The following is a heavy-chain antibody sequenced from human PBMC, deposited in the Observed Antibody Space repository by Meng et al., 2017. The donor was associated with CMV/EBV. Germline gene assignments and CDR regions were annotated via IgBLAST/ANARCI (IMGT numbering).Heavy chain of an antibody. V-gene: IGHV4-30-4*08. J-gene: IGHJ6*02. Sequence: SETLSLTCTVSGGSISSGDYYWSWIRQPPGKGLEWIGYIYYSGSTYYNPSLKSRVTISVDTSKNQFSLKLSSVTAADTAVYYCARGISFNFGVVTLYYYGMDVWGQGTTVTVSS. CDR2: IYYSGST. CDR1: GGSISSGDYY. D-gene: IGHD3-3*01. CDR3: ARGISFNFGVVTLYYYGMDV.